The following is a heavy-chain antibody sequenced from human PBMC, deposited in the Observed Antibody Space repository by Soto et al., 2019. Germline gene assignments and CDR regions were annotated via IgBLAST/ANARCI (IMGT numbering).Heavy chain of an antibody. D-gene: IGHD6-13*01. V-gene: IGHV1-8*01. CDR3: ARGDSLTSSWYWFDT. CDR2: MNPRSGNT. Sequence: ASVKVSCKTSGYTFITYEIIWVRQATGQGLEWTGWMNPRSGNTGYSQKFQGRVAMTRNTSTNTAYMELTNLTSEDTAVYYCARGDSLTSSWYWFDTWGQGTLVTV. J-gene: IGHJ5*02. CDR1: GYTFITYE.